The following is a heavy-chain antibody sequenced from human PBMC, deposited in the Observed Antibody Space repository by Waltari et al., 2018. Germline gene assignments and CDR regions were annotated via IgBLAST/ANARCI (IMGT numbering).Heavy chain of an antibody. V-gene: IGHV3-30-3*01. CDR1: GFTFSSYA. CDR3: ARDSAYVGSRLDY. Sequence: QVQLVESGGGVVQPGRSLRLSCAASGFTFSSYAMHWVRQAPGKGLEWVAVISYDGSNKYYADSVKGRFTISRDNSKNTLYLQMNSLRAEDTAVYYCARDSAYVGSRLDYWGQGTLVTVSS. CDR2: ISYDGSNK. D-gene: IGHD3-10*02. J-gene: IGHJ4*02.